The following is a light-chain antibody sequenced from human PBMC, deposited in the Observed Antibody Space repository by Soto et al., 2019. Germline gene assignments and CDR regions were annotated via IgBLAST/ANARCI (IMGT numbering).Light chain of an antibody. CDR2: EGS. CDR1: SSDVGSHNL. CDR3: CSYAGSSTV. J-gene: IGLJ2*01. Sequence: QSALTQPASVSGSPGQSITISCSGTSSDVGSHNLVSWYQQHPGKAPQLMVYEGSRPPSGASNRFSGSKSGNTASLTISGLQYEDEDDCYCCSYAGSSTVFGGGTELTVL. V-gene: IGLV2-23*01.